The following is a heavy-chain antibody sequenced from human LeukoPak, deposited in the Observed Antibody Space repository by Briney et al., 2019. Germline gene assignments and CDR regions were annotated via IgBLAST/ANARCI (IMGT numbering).Heavy chain of an antibody. Sequence: SETLSLTCAVYGGSFSGYYWSWIRQPPGKGLEWIGEINHSGSTNYNPSLKSRVTISVDTSKNQFSLKLSSVTAADTAVYYCARGTRYNTIFGVVTPFGYWGQGTLVTVSS. CDR1: GGSFSGYY. CDR3: ARGTRYNTIFGVVTPFGY. J-gene: IGHJ4*02. CDR2: INHSGST. D-gene: IGHD3-3*01. V-gene: IGHV4-34*01.